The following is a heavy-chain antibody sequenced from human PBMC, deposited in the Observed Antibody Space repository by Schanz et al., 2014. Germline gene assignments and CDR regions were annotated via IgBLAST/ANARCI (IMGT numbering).Heavy chain of an antibody. V-gene: IGHV1-46*03. J-gene: IGHJ3*02. CDR3: ARGPSTGAFDI. CDR1: GYTFTSYY. CDR2: INPSVGNT. Sequence: QVQLVQSGAEVKKPGASVKVSCKASGYTFTSYYIHWFRQAPGQGLEWMGLINPSVGNTNYAQKFRGRVTMTRDTSTSTVYMELSSLRSEDTAVYFCARGPSTGAFDIWGRGTMXTVSS.